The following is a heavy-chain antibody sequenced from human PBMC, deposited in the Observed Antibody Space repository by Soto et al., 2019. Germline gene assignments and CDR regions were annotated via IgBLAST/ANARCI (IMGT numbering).Heavy chain of an antibody. CDR3: AHSAKMVYAILGGPDFDY. V-gene: IGHV2-5*02. CDR1: GFSLSTSGVG. D-gene: IGHD2-8*01. J-gene: IGHJ4*02. CDR2: IYWDDDK. Sequence: SGPTLVNPTQTLTLTCTFSGFSLSTSGVGVGWIRQPPGKALEWLALIYWDDDKRYSPSLKSRLTITKDTSKNQVVLTMTNMDPVDTATYYCAHSAKMVYAILGGPDFDYWGQGTLVTVSS.